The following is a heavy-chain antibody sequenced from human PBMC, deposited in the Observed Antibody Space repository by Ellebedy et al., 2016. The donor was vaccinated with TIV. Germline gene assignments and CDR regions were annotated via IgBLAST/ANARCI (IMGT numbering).Heavy chain of an antibody. V-gene: IGHV4-59*08. D-gene: IGHD3-10*01. CDR1: GGSISSYY. J-gene: IGHJ4*02. CDR3: ARFFESGSTGDY. Sequence: MPSETLSLTCTVSGGSISSYYWSWIRQPPGKGLEWSGYFYNSVNTIYNPSLKSRVSMSVDTSKNQVSLKLRSVTAEDTAVYYCARFFESGSTGDYWGQGTLVTDSS. CDR2: FYNSVNT.